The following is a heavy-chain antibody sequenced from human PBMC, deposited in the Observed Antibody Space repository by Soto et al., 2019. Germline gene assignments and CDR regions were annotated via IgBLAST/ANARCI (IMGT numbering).Heavy chain of an antibody. CDR2: ISGGGGGT. CDR3: VRSGDYRSGSYWYFFDY. CDR1: GVPIRNYG. J-gene: IGHJ4*02. D-gene: IGHD3-10*01. V-gene: IGHV3-23*01. Sequence: PGGSMRLSCAASGVPIRNYGMTWVRQAPGKGLEWVSAISGGGGGTYYTDSVKGRFTISRDNSKNTLYLQLDSLRAEDTALYYCVRSGDYRSGSYWYFFDYWGQGTQVTVSS.